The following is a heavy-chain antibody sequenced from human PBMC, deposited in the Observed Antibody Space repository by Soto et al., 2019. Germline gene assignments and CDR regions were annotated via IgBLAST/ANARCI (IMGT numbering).Heavy chain of an antibody. Sequence: VASVKVSCKASGYTFTSYGNSWVRQAPGQGLEWMGWISAYNGDTKYAQKVQGRVTMTIDTSTYTAYMELRSLTSDDTAIYYCAKNGQPPYYYYGMDVWGQGTTVTVSS. CDR1: GYTFTSYG. V-gene: IGHV1-18*01. D-gene: IGHD2-8*01. CDR2: ISAYNGDT. J-gene: IGHJ6*02. CDR3: AKNGQPPYYYYGMDV.